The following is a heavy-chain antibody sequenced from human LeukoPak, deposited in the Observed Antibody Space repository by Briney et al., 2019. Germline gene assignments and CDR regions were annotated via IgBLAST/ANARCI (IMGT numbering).Heavy chain of an antibody. CDR1: GFTVSRNY. Sequence: GGSLRLSCAVSGFTVSRNYMSWVRQAPGKGLEWVSIIYSGGSPYYADSVKGRFTISRDNSKNTVYLQMNSLRPEDTAVYYCAREFGGSSPGGLDYWGQGTLVAVSS. V-gene: IGHV3-66*02. CDR2: IYSGGSP. CDR3: AREFGGSSPGGLDY. D-gene: IGHD3-16*01. J-gene: IGHJ4*02.